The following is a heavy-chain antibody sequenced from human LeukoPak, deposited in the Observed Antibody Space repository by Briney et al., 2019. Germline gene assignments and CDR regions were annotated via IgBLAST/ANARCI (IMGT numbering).Heavy chain of an antibody. D-gene: IGHD4-23*01. CDR1: GYSFTNYW. J-gene: IGHJ3*02. V-gene: IGHV5-51*01. CDR2: IYPGDSDT. CDR3: LRPFYGGRDAFDI. Sequence: HGESLKISCKGSGYSFTNYWIGWVRQMPGKGPEWMGIIYPGDSDTRYSPSFQGQVTISADKSISTAYLQWSSLKASDTAMYYCLRPFYGGRDAFDIWGQGTMVTVSS.